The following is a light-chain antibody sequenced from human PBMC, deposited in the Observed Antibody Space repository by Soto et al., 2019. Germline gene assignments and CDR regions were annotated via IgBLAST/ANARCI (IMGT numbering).Light chain of an antibody. J-gene: IGLJ1*01. CDR3: SSHTTYSTRV. V-gene: IGLV2-14*01. Sequence: QSVLTQPASVFGSPGQSIAISCTGTSSDIGSYNYVSWYQQHPGKAPKLMIHEVSNRPSGVSDRFSGSKSGNTASLTISGLQADDEADYYCSSHTTYSTRVFGTGTKVTVL. CDR1: SSDIGSYNY. CDR2: EVS.